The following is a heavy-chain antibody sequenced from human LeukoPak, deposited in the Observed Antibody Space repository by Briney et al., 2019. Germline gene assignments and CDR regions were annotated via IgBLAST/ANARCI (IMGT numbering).Heavy chain of an antibody. J-gene: IGHJ4*02. CDR1: GASVSSHY. Sequence: SETLSLTCTVSGASVSSHYWSWIRQPPGKGLECIGYVAYIGGTNYNPSLKSRVTISLHTSKDQFSLRMNSVTAADTAVYYCARLSTYYDFWSPLDYWGQGTLVTVSS. V-gene: IGHV4-59*02. CDR2: VAYIGGT. D-gene: IGHD3-3*01. CDR3: ARLSTYYDFWSPLDY.